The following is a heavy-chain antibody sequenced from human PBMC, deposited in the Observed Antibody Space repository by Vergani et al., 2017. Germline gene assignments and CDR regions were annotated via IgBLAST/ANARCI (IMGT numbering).Heavy chain of an antibody. Sequence: QVQLVQSGAEVKKPGASVKVSCKASGYTFTGYYMHWVRQAPGQGLEWMGWINPNSGGTNYAQKSQGRVTMTRDTSISTAYMELSRLRSDDTAVYYCAREPPPGEDSGWPTNFDYWGQGTLVTVSS. CDR2: INPNSGGT. J-gene: IGHJ4*02. D-gene: IGHD6-19*01. V-gene: IGHV1-2*02. CDR1: GYTFTGYY. CDR3: AREPPPGEDSGWPTNFDY.